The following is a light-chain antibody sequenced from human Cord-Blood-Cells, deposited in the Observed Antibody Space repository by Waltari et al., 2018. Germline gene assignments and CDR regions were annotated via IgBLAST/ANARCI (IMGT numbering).Light chain of an antibody. V-gene: IGLV2-14*01. CDR1: SRDVGGYNY. CDR2: DVS. CDR3: SSYTSSSTVV. Sequence: QSALNQPASVSGSPGQSITIPCTGTSRDVGGYNYVSWYQRHPGTAPKLMIYDVSNRPSGVSNRFSGSKSGNTASLTISGLQAEDEADYYCSSYTSSSTVVFGGGTKLTVL. J-gene: IGLJ2*01.